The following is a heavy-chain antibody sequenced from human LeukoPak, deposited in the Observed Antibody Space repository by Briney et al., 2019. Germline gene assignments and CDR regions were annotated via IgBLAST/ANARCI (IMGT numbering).Heavy chain of an antibody. D-gene: IGHD2-2*01. J-gene: IGHJ5*02. V-gene: IGHV3-21*01. CDR1: GFTVSSNY. Sequence: PGGSLRLSCAASGFTVSSNYMSWVRQAPGKGLEWVSSISSSSSYIYYADSVKGRFTISRDNAKNSLYLQMNSLRAEDTAVYHCASFMPLALWGQGTLVTVSS. CDR2: ISSSSSYI. CDR3: ASFMPLAL.